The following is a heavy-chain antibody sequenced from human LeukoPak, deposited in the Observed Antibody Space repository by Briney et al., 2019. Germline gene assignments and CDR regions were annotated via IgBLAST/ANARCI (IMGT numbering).Heavy chain of an antibody. J-gene: IGHJ4*02. CDR1: GFTFSSYA. D-gene: IGHD5-24*01. V-gene: IGHV3-23*01. CDR2: ISGSGGST. Sequence: GGSLRLSCAASGFTFSSYAMSWVRQAPGKGLEWVSAISGSGGSTYYADSVKGRFTISRDNSKNTLYLQMNSLRAEDTAVYYCAKDTGRWLQLFYLDYWGQGTLVTVSS. CDR3: AKDTGRWLQLFYLDY.